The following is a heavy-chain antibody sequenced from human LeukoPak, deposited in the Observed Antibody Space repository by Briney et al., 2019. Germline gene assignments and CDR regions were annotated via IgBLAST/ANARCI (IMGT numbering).Heavy chain of an antibody. CDR3: ASCEKDYYDSSGYYYV. CDR1: GFTFSSYS. Sequence: GGSLRLSCAASGFTFSSYSMNWVRQAPGKGLKWVSSISSSSSYIYYADSVKGRFTISRDNAKNSLYLQMNSLRAEDTAVYYCASCEKDYYDSSGYYYVWGQGTLVTVSS. D-gene: IGHD3-22*01. J-gene: IGHJ4*02. V-gene: IGHV3-21*01. CDR2: ISSSSSYI.